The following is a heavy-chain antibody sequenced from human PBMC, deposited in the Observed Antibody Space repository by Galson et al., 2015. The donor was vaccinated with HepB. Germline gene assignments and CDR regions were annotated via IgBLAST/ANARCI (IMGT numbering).Heavy chain of an antibody. D-gene: IGHD1-14*01. CDR3: ARQPGTGFPVDY. Sequence: SETLSLTCTVSGGSISSYYWSWIRQPPGKGLEWIGYIYYSGSTNYNPSLKSRVTISVDTSKNQFSLKLSSVTAADTAVYYCARQPGTGFPVDYWGQGTLVTVSS. CDR2: IYYSGST. J-gene: IGHJ4*02. CDR1: GGSISSYY. V-gene: IGHV4-59*01.